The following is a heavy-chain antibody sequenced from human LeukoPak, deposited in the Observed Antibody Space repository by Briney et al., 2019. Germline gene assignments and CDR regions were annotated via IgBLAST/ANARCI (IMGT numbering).Heavy chain of an antibody. CDR1: GGPISSYH. CDR3: ARDRGGSGSQDYYYYGMDV. CDR2: IYYRGST. Sequence: SETLSLTCTVSGGPISSYHWSWIRQPPGKGLEWIGYIYYRGSTNHNPSLKSRVTISVDTSKNQVALKLRYVTAADTGVDYCARDRGGSGSQDYYYYGMDVWGKGTTVTVSS. J-gene: IGHJ6*04. D-gene: IGHD3-10*01. V-gene: IGHV4-59*01.